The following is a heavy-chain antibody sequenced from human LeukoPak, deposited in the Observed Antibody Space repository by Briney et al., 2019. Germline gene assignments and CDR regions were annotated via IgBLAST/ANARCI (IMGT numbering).Heavy chain of an antibody. D-gene: IGHD6-13*01. CDR1: GGSFSGYY. V-gene: IGHV4-34*01. J-gene: IGHJ3*02. CDR2: INHSGRT. Sequence: NPSETLSLTCAVYGGSFSGYYWNWIRQPPGKGLEWIGEINHSGRTNYNPSLKSRVTISVDTSKKQFSLKLSSVTAADTAVYYCASLYSSSWYAQFPGAFDIWGQGTMVTVSS. CDR3: ASLYSSSWYAQFPGAFDI.